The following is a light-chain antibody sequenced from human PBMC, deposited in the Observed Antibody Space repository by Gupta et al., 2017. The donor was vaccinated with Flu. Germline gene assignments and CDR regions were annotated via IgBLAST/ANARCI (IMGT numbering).Light chain of an antibody. CDR3: QQRNVWPLT. Sequence: VLTQSPVTLSLSPGETATLSCRTSESIGTYLSWLQQKPGQAPRLLIYHASKRAADIPARFSGSGSGTDFTLTISSLEAEDFGIYYCQQRNVWPLTFGRGTKVET. CDR2: HAS. CDR1: ESIGTY. J-gene: IGKJ4*01. V-gene: IGKV3-11*01.